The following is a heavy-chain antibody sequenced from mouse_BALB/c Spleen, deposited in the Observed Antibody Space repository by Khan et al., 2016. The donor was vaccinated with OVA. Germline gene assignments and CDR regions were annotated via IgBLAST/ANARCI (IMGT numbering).Heavy chain of an antibody. D-gene: IGHD2-3*01. CDR2: IYPGSGNT. V-gene: IGHV1-77*01. CDR1: GYTFTDYY. CDR3: ARMDTTSLDY. J-gene: IGHJ2*01. Sequence: QVQLQQSGTELARPGASVKLSCKASGYTFTDYYITWVKQRTGQGLEWIGEIYPGSGNTYYNEKFKGKATLTADKSSNTAYMQLSSLTSEDSAVYFCARMDTTSLDYWGQSTTLTVSS.